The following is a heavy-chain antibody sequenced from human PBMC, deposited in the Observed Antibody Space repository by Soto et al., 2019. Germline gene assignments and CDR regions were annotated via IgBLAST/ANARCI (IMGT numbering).Heavy chain of an antibody. CDR2: ISYDGSNK. CDR1: GFTFSSYA. D-gene: IGHD3-22*01. Sequence: QVQLVESGGGVVQPGRSLRLSCAASGFTFSSYAMHWVRQAPGKGLEWVAVISYDGSNKYYADSVKGRFTISRDNSKNTLYLKMNSLRAEDTAVYYCARITYYYDSSGRLHDAFDIWGQGTMVTVSS. J-gene: IGHJ3*02. V-gene: IGHV3-30-3*01. CDR3: ARITYYYDSSGRLHDAFDI.